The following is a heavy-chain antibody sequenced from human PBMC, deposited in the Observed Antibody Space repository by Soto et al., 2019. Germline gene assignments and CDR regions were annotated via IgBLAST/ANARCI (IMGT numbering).Heavy chain of an antibody. J-gene: IGHJ4*02. CDR1: GLTFSSYW. CDR2: ISSDGRST. V-gene: IGHV3-74*01. Sequence: EVQLVESGGGLVQPGGSLRLSCAASGLTFSSYWMHWVRQGPGKGLVWVSRISSDGRSTDYADSVKGRFTISRDNAKSPLYLHMDSLRAEDTAVYYCARVRVCTAGGCYANFDYGGQGSLVTVSS. CDR3: ARVRVCTAGGCYANFDY. D-gene: IGHD2-15*01.